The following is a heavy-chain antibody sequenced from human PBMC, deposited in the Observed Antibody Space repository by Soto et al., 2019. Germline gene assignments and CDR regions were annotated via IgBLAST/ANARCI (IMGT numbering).Heavy chain of an antibody. V-gene: IGHV4-39*01. CDR1: SGSMSSSSYY. CDR3: AILRGSGGWNDYFAH. D-gene: IGHD6-19*01. Sequence: PSETLSLTCTVSSGSMSSSSYYWGWIRQPQGKGLEWIGSIYYSGSTYYNPSLKSRVTISVDTSKNQFSLNLSSVTAADTAVYYCAILRGSGGWNDYFAHWGQGTLVTGSS. CDR2: IYYSGST. J-gene: IGHJ4*02.